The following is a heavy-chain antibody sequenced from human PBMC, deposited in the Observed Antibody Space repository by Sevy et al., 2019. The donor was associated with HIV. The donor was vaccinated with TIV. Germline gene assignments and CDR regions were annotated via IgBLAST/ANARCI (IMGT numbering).Heavy chain of an antibody. Sequence: GGSLRLSCAASGFTFSSYWMNWVRQAPGKGLEWVAYIKQDGSEKYYVDSVKGRFTISGDNAKTSLYLQMNSLRAEDTAVYYCAGVRRYYEVAYWGQGTLVTVSS. D-gene: IGHD3-3*01. CDR3: AGVRRYYEVAY. CDR1: GFTFSSYW. CDR2: IKQDGSEK. V-gene: IGHV3-7*04. J-gene: IGHJ4*02.